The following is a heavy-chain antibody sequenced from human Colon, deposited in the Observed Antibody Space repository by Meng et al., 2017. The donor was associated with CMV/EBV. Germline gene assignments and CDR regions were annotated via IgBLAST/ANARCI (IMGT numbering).Heavy chain of an antibody. CDR3: TTMGGYDKDY. D-gene: IGHD5-12*01. J-gene: IGHJ4*02. CDR1: DFTFSNAW. Sequence: GGSLRLSCAASDFTFSNAWMTWVRQAPGKGLEWVGRIKSQSDGATTEYAAPVKGRFAISRDEVKNTLHLDMNNLKTEDSGVYYCTTMGGYDKDYWGQGTLVTVSS. CDR2: IKSQSDGATT. V-gene: IGHV3-15*01.